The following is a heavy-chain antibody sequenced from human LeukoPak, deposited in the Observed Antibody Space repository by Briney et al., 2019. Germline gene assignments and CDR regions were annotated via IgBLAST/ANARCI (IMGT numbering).Heavy chain of an antibody. CDR3: TRERGDYYFDY. V-gene: IGHV4-34*01. CDR2: INHSGST. CDR1: GGSFSGYY. Sequence: SETLSLTCAVYGGSFSGYYWSWIRQPPGKGLEWIGEINHSGSTNYNPSLKSRVTISVDTFKNQFSLKLSSVTAADTAVYYCTRERGDYYFDYWGQGTLVTVSS. J-gene: IGHJ4*02. D-gene: IGHD1-1*01.